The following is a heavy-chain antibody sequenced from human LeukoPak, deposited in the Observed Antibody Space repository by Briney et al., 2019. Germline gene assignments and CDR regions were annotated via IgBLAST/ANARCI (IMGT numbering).Heavy chain of an antibody. CDR2: IYHSGST. D-gene: IGHD2-21*01. V-gene: IGHV4-30-2*01. CDR1: GGSISSGGYY. J-gene: IGHJ6*02. Sequence: SQTLSLTCTVSGGSISSGGYYWGWIRQPPGKGLEWIGYIYHSGSTYYNPSLKSRVTISVDRSKNQFSLSLSSVTAADTAVYYCARITFVVEGYGMDVWGQGTTVTVSS. CDR3: ARITFVVEGYGMDV.